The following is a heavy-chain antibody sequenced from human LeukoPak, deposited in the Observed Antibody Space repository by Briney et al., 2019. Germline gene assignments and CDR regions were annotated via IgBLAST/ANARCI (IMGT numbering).Heavy chain of an antibody. CDR3: AASEGSYNWFDP. CDR2: IYHSGST. J-gene: IGHJ5*02. Sequence: PSETLSLTCTVSGFSITSGFYWGWIRQPPGKGLEWIGSIYHSGSTYYNPSLKSRVTISVDTSKNQFFLKLSSVTAADTAMYYRAASEGSYNWFDPWGQGTLVTVSS. V-gene: IGHV4-38-2*02. CDR1: GFSITSGFY.